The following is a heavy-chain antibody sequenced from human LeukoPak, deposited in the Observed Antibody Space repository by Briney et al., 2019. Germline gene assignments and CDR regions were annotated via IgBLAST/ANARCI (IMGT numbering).Heavy chain of an antibody. Sequence: GGSLRLSCAASGFTFSSYAMHWVRQAPGKGLEWVAVISYDGSNKYYADSVKGRFTISRDNSKNTLYLQMNSLRAEDTAVYYCCEGSSSWRFWGQGTLVTVSS. CDR2: ISYDGSNK. D-gene: IGHD6-13*01. CDR1: GFTFSSYA. CDR3: CEGSSSWRF. J-gene: IGHJ4*02. V-gene: IGHV3-30*01.